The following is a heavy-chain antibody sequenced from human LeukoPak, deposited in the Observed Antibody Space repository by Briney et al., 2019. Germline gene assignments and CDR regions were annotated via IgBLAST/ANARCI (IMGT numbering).Heavy chain of an antibody. D-gene: IGHD3-3*01. CDR1: GGTFSSYA. J-gene: IGHJ5*02. V-gene: IGHV1-69*13. CDR2: IIPIFGTA. Sequence: ASVKVSCKASGGTFSSYAISWVRQAPGQGLEWMGGIIPIFGTANYAQKFQGRVTITADESTSTAYMGLSSLRSEDTAVYYCARSPQSGYWKDNWFDPWGQGTLVTVSS. CDR3: ARSPQSGYWKDNWFDP.